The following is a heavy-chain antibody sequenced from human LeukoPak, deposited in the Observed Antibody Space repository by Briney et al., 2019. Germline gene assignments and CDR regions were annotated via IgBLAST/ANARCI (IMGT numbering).Heavy chain of an antibody. CDR3: AKANWVSNADAVW. D-gene: IGHD1-1*01. V-gene: IGHV3-23*01. CDR2: IRGGGDT. Sequence: GGSLRLPCAAVGFTFSSYAMSWVRQSPARGLEWVSSIRGGGDTFYADSVKGRFTLSRGDSRNTVFLQLNNLRVEDTAIYYCAKANWVSNADAVWWGQGTVVTVSS. J-gene: IGHJ4*02. CDR1: GFTFSSYA.